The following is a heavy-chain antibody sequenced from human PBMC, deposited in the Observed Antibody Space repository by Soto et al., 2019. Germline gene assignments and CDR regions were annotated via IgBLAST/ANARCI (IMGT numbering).Heavy chain of an antibody. V-gene: IGHV3-48*01. J-gene: IGHJ4*02. CDR1: GFSFNSHY. CDR2: INRDSSII. Sequence: EEQLVESGGGLVQPGVSLRLSCAASGFSFNSHYMTWVRQPPGKGLEWVSSINRDSSIIYYADSVRGRFTISRDNAQNSLYLQMNSLSADDTAVYFCLNGDYYVGQGTLVTVSS. D-gene: IGHD2-21*02. CDR3: LNGDYY.